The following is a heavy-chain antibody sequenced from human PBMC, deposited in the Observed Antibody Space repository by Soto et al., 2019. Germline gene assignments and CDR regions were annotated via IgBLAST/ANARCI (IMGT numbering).Heavy chain of an antibody. CDR1: GDSISSYF. Sequence: PSETLSLTCTGSGDSISSYFWSWIRQPPGKGLEWIGYVYSTEITNYNPSLKSRVAMSIDTSKNQFSLKVRSVTAADTAVYYCARGSEAWFDPWGQGTLVTVSS. CDR2: VYSTEIT. CDR3: ARGSEAWFDP. V-gene: IGHV4-59*01. J-gene: IGHJ5*02.